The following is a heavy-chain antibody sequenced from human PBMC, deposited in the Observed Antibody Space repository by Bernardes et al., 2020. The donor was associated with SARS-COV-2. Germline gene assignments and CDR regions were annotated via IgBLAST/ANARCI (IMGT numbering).Heavy chain of an antibody. J-gene: IGHJ6*02. CDR2: ISSSGTTI. D-gene: IGHD3-16*01. CDR1: GFTFSDYY. Sequence: GGSLRLSCAASGFTFSDYYMNWIRQAPGKGLEWVSYISSSGTTIYYADSVKGRFTISRDNAKNSLYLQMNSLRAEDTAVYYCVRGARGSRPHYFGLDLWGQGTTVTVSS. CDR3: VRGARGSRPHYFGLDL. V-gene: IGHV3-11*01.